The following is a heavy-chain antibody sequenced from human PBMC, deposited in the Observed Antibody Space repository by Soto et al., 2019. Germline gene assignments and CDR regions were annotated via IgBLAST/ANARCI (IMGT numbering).Heavy chain of an antibody. V-gene: IGHV4-31*03. Sequence: SETLSLTCTVSGGSISSGGYYWSWIRQHPGKGLEWIGYIYYSGSTYYNPSLKSRVTISVDTSKNQFSLKLSSVTAADTAVYYCARDSDYSNRYYGMDVWGQGTTVTVPS. CDR3: ARDSDYSNRYYGMDV. CDR1: GGSISSGGYY. D-gene: IGHD4-4*01. J-gene: IGHJ6*02. CDR2: IYYSGST.